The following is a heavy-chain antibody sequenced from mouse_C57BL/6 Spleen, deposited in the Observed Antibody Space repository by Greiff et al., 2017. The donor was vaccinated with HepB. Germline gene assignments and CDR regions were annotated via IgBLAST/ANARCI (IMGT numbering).Heavy chain of an antibody. J-gene: IGHJ3*01. CDR2: INPSSGYT. Sequence: VQLQQSGAELAKPGASVKLSCMASGYSFTSYWMHWVKQWPGQGLEWIGYINPSSGYTKYNQKFKGKATLTADKSSSTAYRQLSSLTYEDSAVYYCARGWFAYWGQGTLVTVSA. CDR1: GYSFTSYW. V-gene: IGHV1-7*01. CDR3: ARGWFAY.